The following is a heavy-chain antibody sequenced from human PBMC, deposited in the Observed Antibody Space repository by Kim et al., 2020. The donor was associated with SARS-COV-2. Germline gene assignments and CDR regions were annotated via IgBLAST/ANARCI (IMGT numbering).Heavy chain of an antibody. D-gene: IGHD2-21*02. V-gene: IGHV4-4*07. CDR2: LYASGGT. Sequence: SETLSLTCTVSGGSISPYYWSWIRQPAGKGLEWIGRLYASGGTTYNSSLQNRVTMSVDTSRNQFSLKLRSVTAADTAVYFFARDDSRYFDLWGRGSPATV. J-gene: IGHJ2*01. CDR1: GGSISPYY. CDR3: ARDDSRYFDL.